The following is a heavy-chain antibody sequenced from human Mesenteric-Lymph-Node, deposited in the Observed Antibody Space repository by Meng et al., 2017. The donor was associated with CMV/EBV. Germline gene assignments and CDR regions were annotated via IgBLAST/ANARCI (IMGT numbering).Heavy chain of an antibody. D-gene: IGHD4-23*01. J-gene: IGHJ4*02. CDR3: ARHQRWLKSEGGFNY. CDR2: INHSGST. CDR1: GGSFSGYY. Sequence: HVQLQARGAGLVKPSDALSLPCAFYGGSFSGYYWSWIRQPPGKGLEWIGEINHSGSTNYNPSLKSRVTISVDTSKNQFSLKLSSVTAADTAVYYCARHQRWLKSEGGFNYWGQGTLVTVSS. V-gene: IGHV4-34*01.